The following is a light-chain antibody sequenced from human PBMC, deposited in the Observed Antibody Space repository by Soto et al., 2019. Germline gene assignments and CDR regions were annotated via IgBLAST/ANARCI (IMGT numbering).Light chain of an antibody. V-gene: IGLV1-44*01. Sequence: QSVLTQPPSASGTPGQRVTISCSGSSSNIGSNTVSWYQQLPGTAPKDLIYKNNQRPSGVPDRFSGSKTGTSASLAISGLQSEDEADYYCASWDDSLYGWVFGGGTKSPS. J-gene: IGLJ3*02. CDR3: ASWDDSLYGWV. CDR2: KNN. CDR1: SSNIGSNT.